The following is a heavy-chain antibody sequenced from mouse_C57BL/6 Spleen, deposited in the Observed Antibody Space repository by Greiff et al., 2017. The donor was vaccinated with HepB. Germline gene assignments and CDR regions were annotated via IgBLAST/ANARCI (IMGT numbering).Heavy chain of an antibody. CDR2: ISSGSSTI. CDR3: ARDGYDYAMDY. V-gene: IGHV5-17*01. D-gene: IGHD2-2*01. CDR1: GFTFSDYG. Sequence: EVHLVESGGGLVKPGGSLKLSCAASGFTFSDYGMHWVRQAPEKGLEWVAYISSGSSTIYYADTVKGRFTISRDNAKNTLFLQMTSLGSEDTAMYYCARDGYDYAMDYWGQGTSVTVSS. J-gene: IGHJ4*01.